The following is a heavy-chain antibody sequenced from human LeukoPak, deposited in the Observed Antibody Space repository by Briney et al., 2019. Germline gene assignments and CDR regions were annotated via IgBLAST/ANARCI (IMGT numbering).Heavy chain of an antibody. J-gene: IGHJ4*02. D-gene: IGHD3-16*01. Sequence: SETLSLTCAVSGGSVSSCFWTWIRQSPEKGLEWIGYMFYGGSTNYSPSLKSRVTMSIDTSTKQVSLRLSSVTAADTAVYYCATIKQGGGSFDYWGQGTLVIVSS. CDR1: GGSVSSCF. CDR3: ATIKQGGGSFDY. CDR2: MFYGGST. V-gene: IGHV4-59*02.